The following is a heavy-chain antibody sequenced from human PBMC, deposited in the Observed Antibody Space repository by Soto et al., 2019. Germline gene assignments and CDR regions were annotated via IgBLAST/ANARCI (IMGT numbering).Heavy chain of an antibody. J-gene: IGHJ4*02. CDR2: INPNNGRT. CDR1: GYWFTAYY. Sequence: QVQLVQSGAEVKKPGASVKVSCRASGYWFTAYYMHWVRQAPGQGLEWMGWINPNNGRTKNSPKFQGRVTMTRDTSVTTFYMEVTWLTSDDTAVYYCARDWGENSGYVWGQGTRVTVSS. V-gene: IGHV1-2*02. CDR3: ARDWGENSGYV. D-gene: IGHD5-12*01.